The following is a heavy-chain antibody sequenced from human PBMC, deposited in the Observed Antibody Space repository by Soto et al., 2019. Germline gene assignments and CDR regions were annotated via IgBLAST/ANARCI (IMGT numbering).Heavy chain of an antibody. D-gene: IGHD1-26*01. J-gene: IGHJ4*02. CDR3: AKERFREGFDY. CDR2: ISAGGGST. V-gene: IGHV3-23*01. Sequence: GGSLRLSCAASGFTFSSYAMSWVRQAPGKGLEWVSGISAGGGSTYFADSVKGRFTISRDNSKNTLYLQMNSLRAEDTAVYYCAKERFREGFDYWGQGTLVTVSS. CDR1: GFTFSSYA.